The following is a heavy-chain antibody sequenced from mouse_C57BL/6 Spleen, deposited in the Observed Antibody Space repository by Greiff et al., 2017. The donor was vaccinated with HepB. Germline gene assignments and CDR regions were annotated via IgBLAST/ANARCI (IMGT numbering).Heavy chain of an antibody. CDR1: GYTFTSYW. J-gene: IGHJ4*01. D-gene: IGHD1-1*01. CDR3: ARDYYGSSYHYAMDY. Sequence: VQLQQPGTELVKPGASVKLSCKASGYTFTSYWMHWVKQRPGQGLEWIGNINPSNGGTNYNEKFKSKATLTVDKSSSTAYMQLSNLTSEDSAVYYCARDYYGSSYHYAMDYWGQGTSVTVSS. V-gene: IGHV1-53*01. CDR2: INPSNGGT.